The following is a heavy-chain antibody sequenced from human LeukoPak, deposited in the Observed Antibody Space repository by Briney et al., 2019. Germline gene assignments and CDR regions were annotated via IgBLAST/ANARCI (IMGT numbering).Heavy chain of an antibody. CDR1: GFTFTNYA. CDR2: VTGSGDST. Sequence: GGSLRLSCAASGFTFTNYAMSWVRQAPGKGLEWVSTVTGSGDSTFYAVSVKGRFTISRDNSKNTLFLQMNSLRAEDTAVYYCAKARGNYFTHLDYWGRGTLVTVSS. CDR3: AKARGNYFTHLDY. J-gene: IGHJ4*02. V-gene: IGHV3-23*01. D-gene: IGHD2/OR15-2a*01.